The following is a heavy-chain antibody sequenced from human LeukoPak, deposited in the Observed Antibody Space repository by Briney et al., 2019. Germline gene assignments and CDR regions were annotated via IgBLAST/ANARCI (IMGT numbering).Heavy chain of an antibody. CDR2: INGRGGST. J-gene: IGHJ4*02. CDR1: GFTVSSNY. V-gene: IGHV3-53*05. Sequence: GGSLRLSCAASGFTVSSNYMSWVRQAPGKGLEWVSSINGRGGSTYYADSVKGRFTISRDNSKNTLFLQVNSLRGEDTAMYYCARVQGGGYRTADYWGQGTLVTVSS. D-gene: IGHD6-19*01. CDR3: ARVQGGGYRTADY.